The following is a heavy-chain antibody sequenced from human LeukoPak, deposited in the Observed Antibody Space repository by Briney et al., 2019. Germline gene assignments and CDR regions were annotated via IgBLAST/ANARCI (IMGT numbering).Heavy chain of an antibody. V-gene: IGHV3-23*01. CDR1: GFTFSSYA. CDR2: ISGSGGST. D-gene: IGHD6-13*01. Sequence: GGSLRLSCAASGFTFSSYAMSWVRQAPGKGLEWVSAISGSGGSTYYADSVKGRFTISRDNSKNTLYLQMNSLRAEDTAVYYCAKEIIPGIAAAGRFDYWGQGTLVTVSS. J-gene: IGHJ4*02. CDR3: AKEIIPGIAAAGRFDY.